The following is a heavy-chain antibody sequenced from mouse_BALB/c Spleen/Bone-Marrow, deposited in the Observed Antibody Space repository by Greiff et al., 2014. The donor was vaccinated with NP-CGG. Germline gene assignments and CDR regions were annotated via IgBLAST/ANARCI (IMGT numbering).Heavy chain of an antibody. CDR2: IAPGSGST. J-gene: IGHJ3*01. CDR1: GYTFTSYW. CDR3: ARGGDYYGSSSFAY. D-gene: IGHD1-1*01. V-gene: IGHV1S41*01. Sequence: DLVKPGASVKLSCKASGYTFTSYWINWIKQRPGQGLEWIGRIAPGSGSTYYNEMFKGKATLTVDTSSSTAYFQLSSLSSEDSAVYCCARGGDYYGSSSFAYWGQGTLVTVSA.